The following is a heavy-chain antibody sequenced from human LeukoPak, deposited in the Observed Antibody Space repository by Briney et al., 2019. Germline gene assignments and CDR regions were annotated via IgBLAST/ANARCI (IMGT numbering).Heavy chain of an antibody. CDR3: ATSSDYYDSSGYFSRGHAFDI. D-gene: IGHD3-22*01. V-gene: IGHV1-69*05. J-gene: IGHJ3*02. CDR2: IIPIFGTA. Sequence: ASVTVSCKASGGTFSSYAISWVRQAPGQGLEWMGGIIPIFGTANYAQKFQGRVTITTDESTSTAYMELSSLRSEDTAVYYCATSSDYYDSSGYFSRGHAFDIWGQGTMVTVSS. CDR1: GGTFSSYA.